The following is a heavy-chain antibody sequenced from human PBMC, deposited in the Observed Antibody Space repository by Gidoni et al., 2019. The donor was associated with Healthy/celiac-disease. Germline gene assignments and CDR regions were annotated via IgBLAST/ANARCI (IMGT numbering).Heavy chain of an antibody. CDR2: IYYSGST. V-gene: IGHV4-39*07. CDR3: SGSYPGTYYFDY. CDR1: GGSISSSSYY. J-gene: IGHJ4*02. D-gene: IGHD3-16*02. Sequence: QLQLQASRPGLVKPSETLSLTSTVSGGSISSSSYYWGWIRQPPGKGREWIGSIYYSGSTYYNPSLKSRGTISVDTSKNQFSRKLSSGTAADTAVYYCSGSYPGTYYFDYWGQGTLVTVSS.